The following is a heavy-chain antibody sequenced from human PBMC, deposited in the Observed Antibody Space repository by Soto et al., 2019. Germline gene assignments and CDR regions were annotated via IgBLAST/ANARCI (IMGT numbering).Heavy chain of an antibody. J-gene: IGHJ6*03. CDR1: GFTFSDYY. Sequence: GGSLRLSCAASGFTFSDYYMSWIRQAPGKGLEWVSYISSSGSTIYYADSVKGRFTISRDNAKNSLYLQMNSLRAEDTAVYYCAKNYYDILTGYLRDYYYYYMDVWGKGTTVTVSS. CDR3: AKNYYDILTGYLRDYYYYYMDV. V-gene: IGHV3-11*01. CDR2: ISSSGSTI. D-gene: IGHD3-9*01.